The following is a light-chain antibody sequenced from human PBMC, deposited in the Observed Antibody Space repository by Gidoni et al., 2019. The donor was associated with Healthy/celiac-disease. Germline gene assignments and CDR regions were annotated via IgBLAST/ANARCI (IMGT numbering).Light chain of an antibody. V-gene: IGKV1-5*03. J-gene: IGKJ1*01. CDR2: KAS. CDR1: QSISSW. Sequence: DIQMTQSPSTLSASVGDRVTITCRASQSISSWLAWYQQKPGNAPKLLIYKASSLESGVPSRFSGSGSGTEFTLTISSLQPDDFASYYCQQYNRYSRTFGQGTKVEIK. CDR3: QQYNRYSRT.